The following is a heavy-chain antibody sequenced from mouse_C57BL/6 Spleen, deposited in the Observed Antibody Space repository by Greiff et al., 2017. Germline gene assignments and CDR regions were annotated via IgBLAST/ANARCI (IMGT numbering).Heavy chain of an antibody. CDR1: GYTFTSYW. CDR2: IDPSDSYT. J-gene: IGHJ1*03. V-gene: IGHV1-59*01. Sequence: QVQLQQPGAELVRPGTSVKLSCKASGYTFTSYWMHWVKQRPGQGLEWIGVIDPSDSYTNYNQKFKGKATLTVDTSSSTTYMQLSSLTSEDSEVYYGARGYYYGSSPWYFDVWGTGTTVTVSS. CDR3: ARGYYYGSSPWYFDV. D-gene: IGHD1-1*01.